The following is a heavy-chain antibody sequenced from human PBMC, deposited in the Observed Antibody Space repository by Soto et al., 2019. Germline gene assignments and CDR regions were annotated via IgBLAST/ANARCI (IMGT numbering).Heavy chain of an antibody. D-gene: IGHD3-10*01. J-gene: IGHJ6*02. V-gene: IGHV1-58*01. CDR1: GFTFTSSA. CDR2: IVVGSGNT. CDR3: AAPAGRFGEQVYYYYGMDV. Sequence: SVKVSCKASGFTFTSSAVQWVRQARGQRLEWIGWIVVGSGNTNYAQKFQERVTITRDMSTSTAYMELSSLRSEDTAVYYCAAPAGRFGEQVYYYYGMDVWGHGTTVTVSS.